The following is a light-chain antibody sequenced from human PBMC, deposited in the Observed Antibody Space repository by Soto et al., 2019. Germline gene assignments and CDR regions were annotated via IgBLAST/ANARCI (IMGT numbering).Light chain of an antibody. V-gene: IGLV1-51*02. CDR2: ENN. CDR3: GTWDSSLSAGV. J-gene: IGLJ2*01. CDR1: SSNIGNNY. Sequence: QSVLTQPPSVSAAPGQKVTISCSGSSSNIGNNYVSWYQQLPGTAPKLLILENNKRPSGIPDRFSGSKSGTSATLGITGLQTGDEADYYCGTWDSSLSAGVFGGGTKLTVL.